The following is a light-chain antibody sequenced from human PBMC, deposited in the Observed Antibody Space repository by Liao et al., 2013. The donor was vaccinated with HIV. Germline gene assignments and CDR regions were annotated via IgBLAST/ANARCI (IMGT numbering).Light chain of an antibody. CDR1: KIGSKS. Sequence: SYELTQPPSVSVAPGKTARITCGGNKIGSKSVHWYQQKPGQAPMVIIYSDTDRPSGIPERFSGSNSGNTATLTISGTQAMDEADYYCQAWDSSTDVVFGGGTKLTVL. CDR2: SDT. J-gene: IGLJ2*01. V-gene: IGLV3-21*01. CDR3: QAWDSSTDVV.